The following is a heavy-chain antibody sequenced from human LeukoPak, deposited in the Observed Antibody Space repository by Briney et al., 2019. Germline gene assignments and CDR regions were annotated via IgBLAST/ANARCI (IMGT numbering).Heavy chain of an antibody. CDR1: GYTFTSHG. CDR3: VRRGLDY. V-gene: IGHV1-18*04. J-gene: IGHJ4*02. CDR2: ISAYNGKT. Sequence: ASVKVSCKASGYTFTSHGISWVRQAPGQGLEWMGWISAYNGKTDYAQKLQGRVTMITDTPTTTAYMELRSLRSDDAAVYYCVRRGLDYWGQGTLVTVSS.